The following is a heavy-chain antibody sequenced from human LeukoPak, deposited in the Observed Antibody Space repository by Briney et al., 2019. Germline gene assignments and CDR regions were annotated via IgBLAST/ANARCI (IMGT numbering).Heavy chain of an antibody. CDR2: IYYSGST. V-gene: IGHV4-31*03. CDR3: AREVLAYCGGDCYRTHDAFHI. CDR1: GGSISSGGYY. J-gene: IGHJ3*02. D-gene: IGHD2-21*02. Sequence: PSQTLSLTCTVSGGSISSGGYYWSWIRQHPGKGLEWIGYIYYSGSTYYNPSLKSRVTISVDTSKNQFSLKLSSVTAADTAVYYCAREVLAYCGGDCYRTHDAFHIWGQGTMVTVSS.